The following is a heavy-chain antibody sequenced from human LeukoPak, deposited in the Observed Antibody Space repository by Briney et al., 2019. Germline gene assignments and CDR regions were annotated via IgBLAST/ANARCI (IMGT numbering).Heavy chain of an antibody. D-gene: IGHD3-10*01. J-gene: IGHJ6*02. V-gene: IGHV3-23*01. Sequence: QPGGSLRLSCAASGFTVSSNYMSWVRQAPGKGLEWVSAVSGSGGSTYYADSVKGRFTISRDNSKNTLYLQMNSLRAEDTAVYYCAKHLWFGEENGMDVWGQGTTVTVSS. CDR3: AKHLWFGEENGMDV. CDR1: GFTVSSNY. CDR2: VSGSGGST.